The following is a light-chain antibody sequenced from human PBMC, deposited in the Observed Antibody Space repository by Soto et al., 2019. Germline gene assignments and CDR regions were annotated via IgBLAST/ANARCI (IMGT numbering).Light chain of an antibody. V-gene: IGKV3-20*01. CDR3: KQYGTSWT. CDR1: QSFGSSY. CDR2: GTS. J-gene: IGKJ1*01. Sequence: EIVLTQSPGTLSLSPGERATLSCRASQSFGSSYLAWYQQNPGQAPRLLVYGTSNRAAGIPDRFSGSGSGTDFTLTISRLEPEDFAVYYCKQYGTSWTFGQGTKVEIK.